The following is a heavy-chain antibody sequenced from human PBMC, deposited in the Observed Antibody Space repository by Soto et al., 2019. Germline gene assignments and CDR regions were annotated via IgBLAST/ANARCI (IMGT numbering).Heavy chain of an antibody. J-gene: IGHJ3*02. V-gene: IGHV1-69*08. CDR3: ARDRRYFDWLPPGGDAFDI. D-gene: IGHD3-9*01. Sequence: QVQLVQSGAEVKKPGSSVKVSCKASGGTFSSYTISWVRQAPGQGLEWMGRIIPILGIANYAQKFQGRVTITADKSTSTAYMELSSLRSEDTAVYYCARDRRYFDWLPPGGDAFDIWGQGTMVTVSS. CDR1: GGTFSSYT. CDR2: IIPILGIA.